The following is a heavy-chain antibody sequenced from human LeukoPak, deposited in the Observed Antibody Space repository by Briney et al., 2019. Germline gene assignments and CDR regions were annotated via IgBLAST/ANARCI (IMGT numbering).Heavy chain of an antibody. Sequence: PGGSLRLSCAASGFTFSSCAMHWVRQAPGKGLEWVALIWYDGSNKYYADSVRGRFTISRDNSKNTLYLQMNSLRAEDTAAYYCAGGSGDYSPDYWGQGTLVTVSS. J-gene: IGHJ4*02. CDR1: GFTFSSCA. CDR2: IWYDGSNK. CDR3: AGGSGDYSPDY. V-gene: IGHV3-33*01. D-gene: IGHD4-17*01.